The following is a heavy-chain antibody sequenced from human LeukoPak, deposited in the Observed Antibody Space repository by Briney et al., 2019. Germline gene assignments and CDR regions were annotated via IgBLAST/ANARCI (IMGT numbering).Heavy chain of an antibody. CDR2: ISGSGGST. V-gene: IGHV3-23*01. CDR3: AKDSSGSDSHY. CDR1: GFTFSSYA. D-gene: IGHD6-19*01. J-gene: IGHJ4*02. Sequence: GGSLRLSCAASGFTFSSYAMSWVRQAPGKGLEWVSAISGSGGSTYYADSVKGRFTISRDNSKNTLYLQMNGLRAEDTAVYYCAKDSSGSDSHYWGQGTLVIVSS.